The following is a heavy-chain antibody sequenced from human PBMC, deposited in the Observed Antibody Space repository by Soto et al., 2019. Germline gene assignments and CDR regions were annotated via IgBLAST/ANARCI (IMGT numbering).Heavy chain of an antibody. V-gene: IGHV5-51*01. J-gene: IGHJ6*03. Sequence: GESLKISCKGSGYSFTSYWIGWVRQMPGKGLEWMGIIYPGDSDTRYSPSFQGQVTISAGKSISTAYLQWSSLKASDTAMYYCARTYYDFWSGYQTPSYYYYYMDVWGKGTTVTVSS. D-gene: IGHD3-3*01. CDR2: IYPGDSDT. CDR3: ARTYYDFWSGYQTPSYYYYYMDV. CDR1: GYSFTSYW.